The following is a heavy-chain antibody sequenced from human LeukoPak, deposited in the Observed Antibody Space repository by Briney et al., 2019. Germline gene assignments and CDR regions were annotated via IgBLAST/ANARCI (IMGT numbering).Heavy chain of an antibody. CDR3: AVSNWMAP. Sequence: GGSLRLSCAASGFTFSGFWMHWVRQAPGKGLVWVSCISFDGSDATYADSVKGRFTISRDNAKNTLHLQMDSLTVEDTAVYYCAVSNWMAPWGQGTLVTVSS. CDR2: ISFDGSDA. J-gene: IGHJ5*02. CDR1: GFTFSGFW. V-gene: IGHV3-74*01.